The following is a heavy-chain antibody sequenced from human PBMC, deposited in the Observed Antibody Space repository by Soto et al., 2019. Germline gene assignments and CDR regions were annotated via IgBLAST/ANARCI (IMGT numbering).Heavy chain of an antibody. D-gene: IGHD2-15*01. CDR3: APHVSCSGGSCQYDAFAI. J-gene: IGHJ3*02. V-gene: IGHV3-23*01. CDR1: GFTVSSHA. CDR2: ITADGGT. Sequence: EVQVLESGGGLVQPGGSLRLSCEGSGFTVSSHAMTWIRQAPGKGPEWVSTITADGGTYYADSVKGRFAMPRDTSESTLYLQMNSLGAEDTAAYYCAPHVSCSGGSCQYDAFAIRCQGTMVTVSS.